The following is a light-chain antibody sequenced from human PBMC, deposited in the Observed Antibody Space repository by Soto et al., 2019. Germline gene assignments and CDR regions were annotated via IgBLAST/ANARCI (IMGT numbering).Light chain of an antibody. CDR1: SGDVGGYNY. CDR2: DVS. J-gene: IGLJ1*01. CDR3: NSYTSRSTYV. Sequence: QSVLTQPVSVSGSRGQSITISCTGTSGDVGGYNYVSWYQQHPGKAPKLMIYDVSNRPSGVSNRFSGSKSGNTASLTISGLQAEDEADYYCNSYTSRSTYVFRTGTKVTVL. V-gene: IGLV2-14*03.